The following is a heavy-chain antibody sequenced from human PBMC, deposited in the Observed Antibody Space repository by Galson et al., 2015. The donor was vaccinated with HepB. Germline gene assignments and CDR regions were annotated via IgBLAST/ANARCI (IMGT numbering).Heavy chain of an antibody. J-gene: IGHJ4*02. CDR1: GFTFSMYG. D-gene: IGHD7-27*01. CDR2: ISHDGSKE. V-gene: IGHV3-33*01. CDR3: ARDNQTGDAFMDY. Sequence: SLRLSCAASGFTFSMYGIHWVRQAPGKALEWVAVISHDGSKEDYADSVKGRFVLSRDNFEETANLQMNSLTVEDTALYYCARDNQTGDAFMDYWGQGTLVTVSS.